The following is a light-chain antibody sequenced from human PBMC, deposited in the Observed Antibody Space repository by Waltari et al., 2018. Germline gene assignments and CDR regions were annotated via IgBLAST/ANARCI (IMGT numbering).Light chain of an antibody. J-gene: IGLJ3*02. CDR2: EAR. CDR1: NSDVGAYNL. Sequence: QSALTQPASVSGSPGQAINISCTGTNSDVGAYNLVSWYQQYPGRAPRRMIYEARNRPSGVSNRFSASKSGNTASLTISGLQADDEADYYCCSYGGSYTWVFGGGTKVTVL. V-gene: IGLV2-23*01. CDR3: CSYGGSYTWV.